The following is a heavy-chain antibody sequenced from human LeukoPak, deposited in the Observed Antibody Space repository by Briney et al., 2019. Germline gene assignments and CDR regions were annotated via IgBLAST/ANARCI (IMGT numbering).Heavy chain of an antibody. CDR1: GFIFSSYA. V-gene: IGHV3-23*01. CDR2: ISGSGGST. D-gene: IGHD3-3*01. J-gene: IGHJ4*02. Sequence: QPGGSLRLSCAASGFIFSSYAMSWVRQAPGEGLEWVSAISGSGGSTYYADSVKGRFTISRDNSKNTLYLQMNSLRAEDTAVYYCSLDLPYYDFRSGYYAPSFDYWGQGTLVTVSS. CDR3: SLDLPYYDFRSGYYAPSFDY.